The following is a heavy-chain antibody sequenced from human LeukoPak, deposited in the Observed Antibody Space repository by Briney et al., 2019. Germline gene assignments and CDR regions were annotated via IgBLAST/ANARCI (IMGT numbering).Heavy chain of an antibody. CDR1: GFTFSSYA. CDR3: VKDFLHGPHIEPVGSVGPFDY. J-gene: IGHJ4*02. CDR2: LHADSGMT. V-gene: IGHV3-23*01. Sequence: GGSLRLSCATSGFTFSSYAMNWVRQAPGKGLEWVSGLHADSGMTYYADSVKGRFTISRDNSKNTLCFQMNSLRAEDTAVYYCVKDFLHGPHIEPVGSVGPFDYWGQGTLVTVSS. D-gene: IGHD2-2*01.